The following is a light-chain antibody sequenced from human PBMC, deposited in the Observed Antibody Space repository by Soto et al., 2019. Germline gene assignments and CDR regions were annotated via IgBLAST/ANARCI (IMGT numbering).Light chain of an antibody. CDR1: HDITNF. CDR3: QQYESLPIT. CDR2: DAS. Sequence: DIQMTQSPSSLSASAGDRVTITCQATHDITNFLNWYQQKPGKAPNLLINDASNLETGVPSRFSGSGSGTYFTFTISSLQPEDIATYYCQQYESLPITFGGGTKVEIK. V-gene: IGKV1-33*01. J-gene: IGKJ4*01.